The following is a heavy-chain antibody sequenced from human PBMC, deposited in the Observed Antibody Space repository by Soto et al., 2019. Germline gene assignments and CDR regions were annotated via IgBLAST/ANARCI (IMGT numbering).Heavy chain of an antibody. D-gene: IGHD3-3*01. CDR2: IKSKTDGGTT. CDR3: TSQTPQLRFLERLQYGYYYYYGMDV. J-gene: IGHJ6*02. Sequence: GGSLRLSCAASGFTFSNAWMSWVRQAPGKGLEWVGRIKSKTDGGTTDYAAPVKGRFTISRDDSKNTLYRQMNSLKTEDTAVYYCTSQTPQLRFLERLQYGYYYYYGMDVWGQGTTLTVSS. CDR1: GFTFSNAW. V-gene: IGHV3-15*01.